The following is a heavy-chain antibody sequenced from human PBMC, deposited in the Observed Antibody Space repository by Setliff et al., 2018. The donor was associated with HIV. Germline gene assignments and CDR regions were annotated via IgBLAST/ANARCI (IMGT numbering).Heavy chain of an antibody. CDR2: IYSGGST. Sequence: GGSLRLSCAASGFTVSSNYMSWVRQAPGKGLEWVSLIYSGGSTYYADSVKGRFTISRDNSKNTVYLQMNSLRAEDTAVYYCARVADSITIFGVVAAYFQHWGQGTLVTVSS. J-gene: IGHJ1*01. CDR3: ARVADSITIFGVVAAYFQH. CDR1: GFTVSSNY. D-gene: IGHD3-3*01. V-gene: IGHV3-66*01.